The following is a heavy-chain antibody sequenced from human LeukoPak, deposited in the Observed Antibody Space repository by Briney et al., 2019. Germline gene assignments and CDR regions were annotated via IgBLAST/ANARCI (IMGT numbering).Heavy chain of an antibody. Sequence: ASVKVSCKASGYTFTSYDLNWVRQATGQGLEWMGWMNPNSGNTGYAQKFQGRVTMTRDTSTSTVYMELSSLRSEDTAVYYCARDGGRPPTIFGVVIIERASDYYGMDVWGQGTTVTVSS. D-gene: IGHD3-3*01. CDR1: GYTFTSYD. CDR3: ARDGGRPPTIFGVVIIERASDYYGMDV. J-gene: IGHJ6*02. V-gene: IGHV1-8*01. CDR2: MNPNSGNT.